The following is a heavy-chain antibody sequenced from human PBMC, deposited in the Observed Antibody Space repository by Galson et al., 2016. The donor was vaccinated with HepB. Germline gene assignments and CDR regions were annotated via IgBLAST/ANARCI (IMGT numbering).Heavy chain of an antibody. V-gene: IGHV3-11*01. CDR2: ISSSGKRI. CDR1: GFSFKDYY. Sequence: SLRLSCAASGFSFKDYYMSWIRQAPGKRLEWVSYISSSGKRIYTADPMKGRIAVSRDNANNSLYLEMHSLSAEDTAVYYCARHEEYHVEGPGVPTGYGMDVWGQGTTVTVSS. CDR3: ARHEEYHVEGPGVPTGYGMDV. D-gene: IGHD2/OR15-2a*01. J-gene: IGHJ6*02.